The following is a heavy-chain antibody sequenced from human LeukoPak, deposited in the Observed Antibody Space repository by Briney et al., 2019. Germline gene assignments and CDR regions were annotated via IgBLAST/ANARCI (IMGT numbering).Heavy chain of an antibody. Sequence: GGSLRLSCAASGFTFSDYGMVWVRVRQAPGKGLEWMAFIRFDGSITYYADSVRDRFTISRDNSKNTLYLHMNSLRAEDTAVYYCARDLSGVTGYTYGRGIDYWGQGTLVTVSS. J-gene: IGHJ4*02. V-gene: IGHV3-30*02. CDR2: IRFDGSIT. CDR1: GFTFSDYG. CDR3: ARDLSGVTGYTYGRGIDY. D-gene: IGHD5-18*01.